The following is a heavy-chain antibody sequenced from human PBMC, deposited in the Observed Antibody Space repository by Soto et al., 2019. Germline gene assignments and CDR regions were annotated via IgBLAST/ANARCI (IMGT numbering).Heavy chain of an antibody. CDR1: GFTFSSYA. J-gene: IGHJ4*02. CDR3: ARETYSSGWTPTFDY. CDR2: ISYDGSNK. Sequence: QVQLVESGGGVVQPGRSLRLSCAASGFTFSSYAMHWVRQAPGKGLEWVAVISYDGSNKYHADSVKGRFTISRDNSKNTLYLQMNSLRAEDTAVYYCARETYSSGWTPTFDYWGQGTLVTVSS. V-gene: IGHV3-30-3*01. D-gene: IGHD6-19*01.